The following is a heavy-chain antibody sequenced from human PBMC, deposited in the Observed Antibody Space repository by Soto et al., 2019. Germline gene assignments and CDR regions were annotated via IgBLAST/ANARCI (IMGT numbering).Heavy chain of an antibody. V-gene: IGHV1-69*13. CDR1: GGSFGGYG. J-gene: IGHJ4*02. Sequence: SVKVSCKASGGSFGGYGLSWVRQAPGQGLEWMGGILPLFAPANYAQKFQGRVTITADESTSTTYMELRNLRSDDTAVYYCAREYPYYDILTGYYTRFDYWGQGTLVTVSS. CDR3: AREYPYYDILTGYYTRFDY. D-gene: IGHD3-9*01. CDR2: ILPLFAPA.